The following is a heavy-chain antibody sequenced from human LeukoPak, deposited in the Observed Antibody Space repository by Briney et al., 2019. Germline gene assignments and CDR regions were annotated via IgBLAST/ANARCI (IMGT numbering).Heavy chain of an antibody. CDR2: ISSSGSTI. Sequence: GGSLRLSCAASGFTFSDYYMSWIRQAPGKGLEWVSYISSSGSTIYYADSVKGRFTISRDNAKNSLYLQMNSLRAEDTAVYYCARRPDYGDYDWFDPWGQGTLVTVSS. J-gene: IGHJ5*02. CDR3: ARRPDYGDYDWFDP. D-gene: IGHD4-17*01. V-gene: IGHV3-11*01. CDR1: GFTFSDYY.